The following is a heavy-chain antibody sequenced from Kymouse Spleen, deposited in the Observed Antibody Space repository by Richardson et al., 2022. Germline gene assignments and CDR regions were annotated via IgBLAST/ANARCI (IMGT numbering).Heavy chain of an antibody. V-gene: IGHV3-15*01. CDR2: IKSKTDGGTT. CDR1: GFTFSNAW. J-gene: IGHJ4*02. CDR3: TTVLWFGELLLFDY. D-gene: IGHD3-10*01. Sequence: EVQLVESGGGLVKPGGSLRLSCAASGFTFSNAWMSWVRQAPGKGLEWVGRIKSKTDGGTTDYAAPVKGRFTISRDDSKNTLYLQMNSLKTEDTAVYYCTTVLWFGELLLFDYWGQGTLVTVSS.